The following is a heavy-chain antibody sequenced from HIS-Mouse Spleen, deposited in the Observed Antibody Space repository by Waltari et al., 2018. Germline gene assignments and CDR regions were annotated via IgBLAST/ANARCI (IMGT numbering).Heavy chain of an antibody. D-gene: IGHD7-27*01. V-gene: IGHV1-46*03. Sequence: QVQLVPSGAEVKKPGASVKVSCKASGSTFTSYYMHWVRKAPGKGLEWMEIINPSGGRTSYAQKFQGRVTMTRDTSTSTVYMELSSLRSEDTAVYYCARGSDWGSGGDAFDIWGQGTMVTVSS. J-gene: IGHJ3*02. CDR3: ARGSDWGSGGDAFDI. CDR2: INPSGGRT. CDR1: GSTFTSYY.